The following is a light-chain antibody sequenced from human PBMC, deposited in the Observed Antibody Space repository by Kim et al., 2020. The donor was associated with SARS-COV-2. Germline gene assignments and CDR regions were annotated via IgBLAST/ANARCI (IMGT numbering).Light chain of an antibody. CDR3: QQRNNWPQT. Sequence: LSPGESATLSCRASQSVDHYLAWYQQKPGQAPRLLIYDASNRATAIPDRFTGSGSGTDFTLTIGSLEPEDCAVYFCQQRNNWPQTFGQGTKVDIK. CDR2: DAS. V-gene: IGKV3-11*01. J-gene: IGKJ1*01. CDR1: QSVDHY.